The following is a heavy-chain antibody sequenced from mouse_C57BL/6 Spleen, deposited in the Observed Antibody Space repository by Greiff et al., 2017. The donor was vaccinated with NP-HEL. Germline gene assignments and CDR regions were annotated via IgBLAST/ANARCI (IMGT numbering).Heavy chain of an antibody. CDR3: ARYPLYSNYFDY. D-gene: IGHD2-5*01. Sequence: VQLQQSGAELVKPGASVKISCKASGYAFSSYWMNWVKQRPGKGLEWIGQLYPGDGDTNYNGKFKGKATLTADKSSSTAYMQLSSLTSEDSAVYFCARYPLYSNYFDYWGQGTTLTVSS. CDR2: LYPGDGDT. V-gene: IGHV1-80*01. CDR1: GYAFSSYW. J-gene: IGHJ2*01.